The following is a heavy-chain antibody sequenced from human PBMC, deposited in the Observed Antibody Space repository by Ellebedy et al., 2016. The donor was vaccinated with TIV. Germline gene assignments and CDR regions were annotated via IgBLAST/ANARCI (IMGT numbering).Heavy chain of an antibody. D-gene: IGHD3-9*01. V-gene: IGHV1-24*01. CDR2: FDPEDGET. Sequence: ASVKVSCXVSGYTLTELSMHWVRQAPGKGLEWMGGFDPEDGETIYAQKFQGRVTMTEDTSTDTAYMELSSLRSEDTAVYYCATGSVDWLLFDYWGQGTLVTVSS. J-gene: IGHJ4*02. CDR3: ATGSVDWLLFDY. CDR1: GYTLTELS.